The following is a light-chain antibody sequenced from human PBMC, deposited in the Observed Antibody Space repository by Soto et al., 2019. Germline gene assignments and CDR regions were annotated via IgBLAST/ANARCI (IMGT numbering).Light chain of an antibody. CDR2: GAF. J-gene: IGKJ1*01. CDR1: QSVSSSY. Sequence: EIVLTQSPGTLSLSPGERATLSCRASQSVSSSYLAWYQQKPGQAPRLLIFGAFSRATGIPDRFSGSVSGTDFTLTITRLEPEDFAMYYCQHYGSSRTFGQGTKVE. V-gene: IGKV3-20*01. CDR3: QHYGSSRT.